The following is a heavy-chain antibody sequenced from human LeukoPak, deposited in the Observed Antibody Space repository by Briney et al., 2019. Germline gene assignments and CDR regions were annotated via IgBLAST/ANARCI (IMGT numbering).Heavy chain of an antibody. CDR2: IYPGDSDT. D-gene: IGHD1-26*01. V-gene: IGHV5-51*01. CDR3: ASKKEERRGSDY. J-gene: IGHJ4*02. Sequence: GESLTISCKGSAYRLYPSSIGWVRQMPGKGLEWMGIIYPGDSDTTYSPSFKGQVTISADKSIGTAYLQWSSLKASDTAMYYCASKKEERRGSDYWGKGTLVTVSS. CDR1: AYRLYPSS.